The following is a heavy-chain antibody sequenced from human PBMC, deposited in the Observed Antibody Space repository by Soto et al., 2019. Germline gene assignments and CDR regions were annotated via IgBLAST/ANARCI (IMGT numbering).Heavy chain of an antibody. CDR3: ARGTVTTSPGYYYYYYMDV. V-gene: IGHV1-2*04. CDR1: GYTFTGYY. D-gene: IGHD4-4*01. J-gene: IGHJ6*03. CDR2: INPNSGGT. Sequence: ASVKVACKASGYTFTGYYMRWVRQATGQGLEWMGWINPNSGGTNYAQKFQGWVTMTRDTSISTAYMELSRLRSDDTAVYYCARGTVTTSPGYYYYYYMDVWGKGTTVTVSS.